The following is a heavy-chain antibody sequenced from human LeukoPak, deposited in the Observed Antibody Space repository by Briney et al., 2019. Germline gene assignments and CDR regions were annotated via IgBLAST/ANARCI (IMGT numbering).Heavy chain of an antibody. Sequence: GGSLRLSCVASGFIFSDYSMDWVRQAPGKGLEWVSSISSSSAYIFYSDSVKGRFTISRDNAQSSLYLQMNSLRAGDTAVYYCARHHIAGSGRQRYFDYWGQGTLVTVSS. CDR1: GFIFSDYS. CDR2: ISSSSAYI. V-gene: IGHV3-21*06. D-gene: IGHD3-10*01. CDR3: ARHHIAGSGRQRYFDY. J-gene: IGHJ4*02.